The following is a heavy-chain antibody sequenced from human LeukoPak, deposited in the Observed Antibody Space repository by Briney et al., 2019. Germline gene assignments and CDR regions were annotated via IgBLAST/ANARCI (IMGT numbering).Heavy chain of an antibody. CDR1: GGTFSSYA. CDR3: ARGSGSWFEEFDY. V-gene: IGHV1-69*13. Sequence: SVKVSCKASGGTFSSYAISGVRQAPGQGLEWMGGIIPIFGTANYAQKFQGRVTITADESTSTAYMELSSLRSEDTAVYYCARGSGSWFEEFDYWGQGTLVTVSS. D-gene: IGHD6-13*01. CDR2: IIPIFGTA. J-gene: IGHJ4*02.